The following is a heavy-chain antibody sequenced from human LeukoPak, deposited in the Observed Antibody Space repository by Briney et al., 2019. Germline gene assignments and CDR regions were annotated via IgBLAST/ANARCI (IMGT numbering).Heavy chain of an antibody. D-gene: IGHD2-8*01. Sequence: PGGSLRLSCAASGFTFSSYAMSWVRQAPGKGLEWVSAISGSGGSTYYADSVKGRFTISRDNSKNTLYLQMNSLRAEDTAVYYCAKESPLFVLMVYAIDYFDYWGQGTLVTVSS. CDR2: ISGSGGST. V-gene: IGHV3-23*01. J-gene: IGHJ4*02. CDR3: AKESPLFVLMVYAIDYFDY. CDR1: GFTFSSYA.